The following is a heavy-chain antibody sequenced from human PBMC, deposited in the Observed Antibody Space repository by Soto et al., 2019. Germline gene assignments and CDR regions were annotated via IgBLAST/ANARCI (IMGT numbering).Heavy chain of an antibody. CDR1: GFTVSSNY. V-gene: IGHV3-53*01. Sequence: GGSLRLSCAASGFTVSSNYMSWVRQAPGKGLEWVSVIYSGGSTYYADSVKGRFTISRDNSKNTLYLQMNSLRAEDTAVYYCARDPRGEIYNYYGMDVWGQGTTVTVSS. D-gene: IGHD3-10*01. CDR2: IYSGGST. CDR3: ARDPRGEIYNYYGMDV. J-gene: IGHJ6*02.